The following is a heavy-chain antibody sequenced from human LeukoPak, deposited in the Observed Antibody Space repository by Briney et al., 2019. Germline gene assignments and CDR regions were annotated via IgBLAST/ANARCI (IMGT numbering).Heavy chain of an antibody. J-gene: IGHJ6*01. D-gene: IGHD3-10*01. CDR1: GGSISSSNW. Sequence: MTSETLSLTCAVSGGSISSSNWWSWVRQPPGKGLEWIGEIYHSGSTNYNPSLKSRVTISVDKSKNQCSLKLSSVTAADTAVYYCARLRRELTMVRGVRFSHGMDVWGKGPRSPSPQ. CDR2: IYHSGST. V-gene: IGHV4-4*02. CDR3: ARLRRELTMVRGVRFSHGMDV.